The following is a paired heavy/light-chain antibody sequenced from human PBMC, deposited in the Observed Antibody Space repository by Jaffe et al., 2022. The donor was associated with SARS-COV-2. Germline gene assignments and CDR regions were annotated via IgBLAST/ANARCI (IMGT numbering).Light chain of an antibody. CDR2: GKN. CDR3: NSRDSSGNHLYV. CDR1: SLRSYY. V-gene: IGLV3-19*01. J-gene: IGLJ1*01. Sequence: SSELTQDPAVSVALGQTVRITCQGDSLRSYYASWYQQKPGQAPVLVIYGKNNRPSGIPDRFSGSSSGNTASLTITGAQAEDEADYYCNSRDSSGNHLYVFGTGTKVTVL.
Heavy chain of an antibody. V-gene: IGHV3-48*02. D-gene: IGHD6-13*01. Sequence: EVQLVESGGGLVQPGGSLRLSCAASGFTFSSYSMNWVRQAPGKGLEWVSYISSSSSTIYYADSVKGRFTISRDNAKNSLYLQMNSLRDEDTAVYYCAGPLSMAAAAATYYYYYGMDVWGQGTTVTVSS. CDR2: ISSSSSTI. J-gene: IGHJ6*02. CDR1: GFTFSSYS. CDR3: AGPLSMAAAAATYYYYYGMDV.